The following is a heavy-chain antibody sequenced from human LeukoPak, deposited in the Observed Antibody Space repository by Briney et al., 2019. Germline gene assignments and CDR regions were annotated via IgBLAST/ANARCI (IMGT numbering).Heavy chain of an antibody. V-gene: IGHV3-30*02. CDR2: IRYDGSNK. CDR3: ARETGYSYGFTYFDY. D-gene: IGHD5-18*01. Sequence: PGGSLRLSCAASGFTFSSYGMHWVRQAPGKGLEWVAFIRYDGSNKYYSDSVKGRFTISRDNSKNTLYLQMNSLRAEDTAVYYCARETGYSYGFTYFDYWGQGTLVTVSS. CDR1: GFTFSSYG. J-gene: IGHJ4*02.